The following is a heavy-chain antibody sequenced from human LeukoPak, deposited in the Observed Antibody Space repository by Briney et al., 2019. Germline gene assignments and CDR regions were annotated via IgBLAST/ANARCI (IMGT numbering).Heavy chain of an antibody. CDR2: TSGSGGST. CDR1: GFTFSSYA. D-gene: IGHD3-22*01. CDR3: AKSTYYYDSSGPPFNGY. Sequence: GGSLRLSCAASGFTFSSYAMSWVRQAPGKGLEWVSATSGSGGSTYYADSVKGRFTIFRDNSKNTLYLQMNSLRAEDTAVYYCAKSTYYYDSSGPPFNGYWGQGTLVTVSS. V-gene: IGHV3-23*01. J-gene: IGHJ4*02.